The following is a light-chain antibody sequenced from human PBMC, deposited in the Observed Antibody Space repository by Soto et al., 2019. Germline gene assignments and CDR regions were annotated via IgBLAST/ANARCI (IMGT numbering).Light chain of an antibody. Sequence: DIVMTQSPDSLAVSLGETATINCKSSQSVLYSAKHKNALVWYQQKPGQPPKLLLYWASTRESGVPDRFSGSGSGTDFTLTISSMQAEDVAVYYFQQHYSDPLTLGGGTKVEIK. CDR1: QSVLYSAKHKNA. J-gene: IGKJ4*01. CDR3: QQHYSDPLT. CDR2: WAS. V-gene: IGKV4-1*01.